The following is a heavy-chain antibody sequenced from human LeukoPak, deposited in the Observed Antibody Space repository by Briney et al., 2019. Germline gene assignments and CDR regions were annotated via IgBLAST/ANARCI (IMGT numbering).Heavy chain of an antibody. D-gene: IGHD6-13*01. Sequence: ASVKVSCKASGYTFTSYYMHWVRQAPGQGLEWMGIINPSGGSTSYAQKFQGRVTITRNTSINTAYMELSSLRSDDTAVYYCARMAASGRDNWFDPWGPGSLVTVSS. CDR1: GYTFTSYY. CDR3: ARMAASGRDNWFDP. V-gene: IGHV1-46*01. CDR2: INPSGGST. J-gene: IGHJ5*02.